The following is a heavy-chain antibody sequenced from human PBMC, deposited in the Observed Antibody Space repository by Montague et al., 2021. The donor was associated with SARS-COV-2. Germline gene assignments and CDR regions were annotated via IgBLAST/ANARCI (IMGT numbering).Heavy chain of an antibody. CDR1: GGSISSYY. CDR3: ARRALGYCSGSSCYSGLDY. V-gene: IGHV4-59*08. J-gene: IGHJ4*02. D-gene: IGHD2-15*01. Sequence: SETRSLTCTVSGGSISSYYWSWIRQPPGKGLEWIGYIYHSGSTNYNPSLKSRVTISVDTSKNQFSLKPSSVTAADTAVYYCARRALGYCSGSSCYSGLDYWGQGTLVTVSS. CDR2: IYHSGST.